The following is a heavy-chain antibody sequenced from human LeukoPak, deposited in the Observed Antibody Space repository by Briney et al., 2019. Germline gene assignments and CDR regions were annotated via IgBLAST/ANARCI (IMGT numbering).Heavy chain of an antibody. CDR2: IIPIFGTA. D-gene: IGHD3-9*01. CDR1: GGTFSSYA. J-gene: IGHJ4*02. V-gene: IGHV1-69*13. CDR3: ARRGILTGFLFDY. Sequence: GASVKASCKASGGTFSSYAISWVRQAPGQGLEWMGGIIPIFGTANYAQKFQGRVTITAGESTSTAYMELSSLRSEDTAVYYCARRGILTGFLFDYWGQGTLVTVSS.